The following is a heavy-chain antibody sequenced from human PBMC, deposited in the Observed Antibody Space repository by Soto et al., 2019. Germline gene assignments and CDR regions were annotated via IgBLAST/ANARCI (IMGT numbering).Heavy chain of an antibody. Sequence: QVQLVQSGAEVKKPGASVKVSCKTSGYTFTSYDINWVRQATGQKLEWMGWMNPNSGDTGYAQKFQGRVTMTRNTSISTAYMDRTSLRSEDTAVYYGARGPALLIMIAEPDEAALRLDPWGQGTLVSVSS. V-gene: IGHV1-8*01. CDR1: GYTFTSYD. J-gene: IGHJ5*02. CDR3: ARGPALLIMIAEPDEAALRLDP. CDR2: MNPNSGDT. D-gene: IGHD3-22*01.